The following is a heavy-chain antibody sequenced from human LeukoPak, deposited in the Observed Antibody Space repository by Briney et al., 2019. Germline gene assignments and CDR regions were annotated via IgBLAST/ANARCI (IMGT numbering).Heavy chain of an antibody. J-gene: IGHJ6*04. CDR1: GFTFSSYT. V-gene: IGHV3-21*06. D-gene: IGHD3-9*01. CDR3: ATDTLRYRMEV. Sequence: GGSLRPSCAVSGFTFSSYTINWVRQAPGKGLEWDSSISSGGTYTYYAESVKGRFTISRDNAKNLLYLQMNSLRAEDTAVYYCATDTLRYRMEVWGKGTTVTISS. CDR2: ISSGGTYT.